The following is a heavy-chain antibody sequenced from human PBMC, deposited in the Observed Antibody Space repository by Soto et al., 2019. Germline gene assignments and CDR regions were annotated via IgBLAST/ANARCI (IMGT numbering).Heavy chain of an antibody. CDR1: GYTLSEVS. CDR2: FDPENDET. D-gene: IGHD2-2*01. Sequence: ASVKVSCKVSGYTLSEVSIHWVRQTPGKGLEWMGGFDPENDETSYAQKFQGRVTLTEDTSTDTAYLELSRLRSEDTAIYYCAIAAYCSRATCYSGYNWFDPWGQGTQVTVYS. V-gene: IGHV1-24*01. CDR3: AIAAYCSRATCYSGYNWFDP. J-gene: IGHJ5*02.